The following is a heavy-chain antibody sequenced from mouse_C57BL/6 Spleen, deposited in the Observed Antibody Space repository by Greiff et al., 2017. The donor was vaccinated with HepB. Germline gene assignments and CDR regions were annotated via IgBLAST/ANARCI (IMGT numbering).Heavy chain of an antibody. J-gene: IGHJ2*01. CDR2: IDPSDSET. V-gene: IGHV1-52*01. CDR3: ARLDGYYDY. D-gene: IGHD2-3*01. CDR1: GYTFTSYW. Sequence: QVQLQQPGAELVRPGSSVKLSCKASGYTFTSYWMHWVKQRPIQGLEWIGNIDPSDSETHYNQKFKDKATLTVDKSSSTAYMQLSSLASEDSAVYYCARLDGYYDYWGQGTTLTVSS.